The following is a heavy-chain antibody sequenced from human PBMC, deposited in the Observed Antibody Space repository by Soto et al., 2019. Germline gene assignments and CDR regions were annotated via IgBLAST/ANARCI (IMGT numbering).Heavy chain of an antibody. CDR1: GFTFSSYA. V-gene: IGHV3-23*01. J-gene: IGHJ6*02. CDR3: AKARDGAAAGPTKCYGMDV. Sequence: EVQLLESGGGLVQPGGSLRLSCAASGFTFSSYAMSWVRQAPGKGLEWVAVISGSGDSTYYADSVRGRFTISRDNSKNTLYLQMNSLRAEDAAVYYWAKARDGAAAGPTKCYGMDVWGQGTTVPVSS. D-gene: IGHD6-13*01. CDR2: ISGSGDST.